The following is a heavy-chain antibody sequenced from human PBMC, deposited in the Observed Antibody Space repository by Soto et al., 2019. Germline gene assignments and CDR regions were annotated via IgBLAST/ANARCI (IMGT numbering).Heavy chain of an antibody. CDR3: AREGCSGGSCYQNWFDP. V-gene: IGHV4-39*02. CDR2: INYSGRT. D-gene: IGHD2-15*01. Sequence: QLQLQESGPGLVKPSETLSLTCTVSGGSIATTSYYWGWIRQPPGKGLEWIGSINYSGRTYYNPSIKCRVTISVDTPKNQFSLKLSSVTAADTAVYHCAREGCSGGSCYQNWFDPWGQGTLVTVSS. J-gene: IGHJ5*02. CDR1: GGSIATTSYY.